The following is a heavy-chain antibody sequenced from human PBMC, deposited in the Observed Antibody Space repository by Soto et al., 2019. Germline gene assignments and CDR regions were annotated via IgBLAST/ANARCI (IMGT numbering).Heavy chain of an antibody. V-gene: IGHV3-30*18. CDR3: AKDLQSLVQGPYY. CDR2: ISYDGSNK. D-gene: IGHD6-19*01. CDR1: GFTFSNYG. J-gene: IGHJ4*02. Sequence: QVRLVESGGGVVQPGRSLRLSCAASGFTFSNYGMHWVRQAPGKGLAWVAVISYDGSNKYYADSVKGRFTISRDNSKNTLFLQMNSLRAEDTAVYYCAKDLQSLVQGPYYWGQGTLVTVSP.